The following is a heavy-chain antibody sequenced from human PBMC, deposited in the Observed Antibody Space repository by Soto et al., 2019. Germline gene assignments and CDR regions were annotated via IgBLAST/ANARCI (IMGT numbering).Heavy chain of an antibody. D-gene: IGHD2-21*02. J-gene: IGHJ4*02. CDR1: GYTFTSYY. CDR2: INPSGGST. CDR3: ARGWNCGGDCYSDYFDY. Sequence: ASVKVSCKASGYTFTSYYMHWVRQAPGQGLEWMGIINPSGGSTSYAQKFQGRVTMTRDTSTSTVYMELSSLRSEDTAVYYCARGWNCGGDCYSDYFDYWGQGTLVTVSS. V-gene: IGHV1-46*01.